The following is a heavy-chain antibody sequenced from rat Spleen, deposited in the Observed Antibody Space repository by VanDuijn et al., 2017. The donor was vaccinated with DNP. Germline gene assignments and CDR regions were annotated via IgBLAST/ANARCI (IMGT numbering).Heavy chain of an antibody. CDR1: GLPFSDYD. J-gene: IGHJ2*01. CDR2: ISYDGSHT. V-gene: IGHV5-7*01. Sequence: EVQLVESGGGLVQPGRSMELSCAASGLPFSDYDMAWVRQAPKQGLEWVATISYDGSHTYYRDSVKGRFTLSRDNTKTTLHLQMDSLRSEDTATYYCTTDPGTLEAMNYWGQGVMVTVSS. CDR3: TTDPGTLEAMNY. D-gene: IGHD1-2*01.